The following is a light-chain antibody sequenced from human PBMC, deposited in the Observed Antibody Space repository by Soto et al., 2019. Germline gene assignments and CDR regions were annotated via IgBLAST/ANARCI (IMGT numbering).Light chain of an antibody. Sequence: QSVLTQPPSASASLGASVTLTCTLSSGYSNYKVDWYQQRPGKGPRFVMRVGTGGIVGSRGDGIPDRFSVLGSGLSRYLTITNIQEEDESEYHCGADHGSGSNFVSVFCGGTKLTVL. CDR2: VGTGGIVG. CDR3: GADHGSGSNFVSV. CDR1: SGYSNYK. V-gene: IGLV9-49*01. J-gene: IGLJ3*02.